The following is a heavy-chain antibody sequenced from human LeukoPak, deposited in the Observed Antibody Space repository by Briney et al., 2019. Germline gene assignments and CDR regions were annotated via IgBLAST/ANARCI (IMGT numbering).Heavy chain of an antibody. J-gene: IGHJ3*02. CDR1: GGSISSHY. D-gene: IGHD3-22*01. V-gene: IGHV4-59*11. CDR3: ASSGYPEDAFDI. CDR2: IYYSGST. Sequence: PSETLSLTCTVSGGSISSHYWSWIRQPPGKGLEWIGYIYYSGSTNYNPSLKSRVTISVDTSKNQFSLKLSSVTAADAAVYYCASSGYPEDAFDIWGQGTMVTVSS.